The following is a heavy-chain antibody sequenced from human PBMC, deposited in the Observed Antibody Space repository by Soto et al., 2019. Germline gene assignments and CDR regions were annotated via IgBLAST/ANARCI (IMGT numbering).Heavy chain of an antibody. Sequence: GGSLRLSCVASGFMFTKSTMNWVRQAPGKGLEWVSSITSASDYIFYADSVKGRLTISRDNANNSLYLQMNSLRAEDTAVYYCARVGTGSSTPLAIWGQGTMVTVSS. CDR3: ARVGTGSSTPLAI. D-gene: IGHD3-9*01. J-gene: IGHJ3*02. CDR1: GFMFTKST. CDR2: ITSASDYI. V-gene: IGHV3-21*01.